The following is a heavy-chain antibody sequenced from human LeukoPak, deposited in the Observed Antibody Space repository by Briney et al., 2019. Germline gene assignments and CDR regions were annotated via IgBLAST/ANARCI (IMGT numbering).Heavy chain of an antibody. CDR2: IIPIFGTA. D-gene: IGHD3-10*01. Sequence: SVKVSCKASGGTFSSYAISWVRQAPGQGLEWMGGIIPIFGTANYAQKFQGRVTITADESTSTAYMELSSLRSEDTAVYYCANSSGSYYTPYFDYWGQGTLVTVSS. CDR1: GGTFSSYA. V-gene: IGHV1-69*13. CDR3: ANSSGSYYTPYFDY. J-gene: IGHJ4*02.